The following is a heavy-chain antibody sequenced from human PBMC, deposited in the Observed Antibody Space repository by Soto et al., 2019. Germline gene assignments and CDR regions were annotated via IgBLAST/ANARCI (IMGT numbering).Heavy chain of an antibody. D-gene: IGHD3-16*01. Sequence: QVQLVESGGGVVQPGRSLRLSCAGSGFKFGSYGMHWVRQAPGKGLEWVAVTSYDGGNPLHADSVKGRFTISRDNSKNTLYLQMDSLTIDDSAVYYCAKALSTLGRNCLDSWGQGTLVTVSS. CDR1: GFKFGSYG. CDR3: AKALSTLGRNCLDS. J-gene: IGHJ4*02. CDR2: TSYDGGNP. V-gene: IGHV3-30*18.